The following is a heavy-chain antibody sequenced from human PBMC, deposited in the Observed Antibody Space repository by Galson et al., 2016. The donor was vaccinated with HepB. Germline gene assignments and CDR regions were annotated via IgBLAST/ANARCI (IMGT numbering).Heavy chain of an antibody. CDR1: GGSISRDGYY. D-gene: IGHD5-12*01. CDR3: AIGPDLVAPLEI. CDR2: IYYNGNT. Sequence: TLSLTCSISGGSISRDGYYGSWIRQHPGKGLEWIGYIYYNGNTNYNSSPKGRATISLGSSKSPFSLNLTYVTAADTSAVYCAIGPDLVAPLEIWGQGTLVTVSS. J-gene: IGHJ4*02. V-gene: IGHV4-31*03.